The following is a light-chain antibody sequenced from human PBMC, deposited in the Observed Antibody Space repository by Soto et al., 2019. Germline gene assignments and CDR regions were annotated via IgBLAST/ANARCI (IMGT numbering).Light chain of an antibody. CDR3: QPRSNWPTGLT. Sequence: EIVLTQSPATLSLSPGERATLSCRASQSVSSYLAWYQQKPGQAPRLLIYDASNRATGIPARVSGSGSGTSFPRTISSLEPEDFAVYYCQPRSNWPTGLTFGGGTKVEIK. V-gene: IGKV3-11*01. CDR2: DAS. J-gene: IGKJ4*01. CDR1: QSVSSY.